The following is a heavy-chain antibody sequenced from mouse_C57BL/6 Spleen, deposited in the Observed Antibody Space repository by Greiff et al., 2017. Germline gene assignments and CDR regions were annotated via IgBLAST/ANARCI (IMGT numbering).Heavy chain of an antibody. J-gene: IGHJ1*03. CDR3: ARSGDGSEEGYFDV. CDR1: GYAFTNYL. Sequence: QVQLKESGAELVRPGTSVKVSCKASGYAFTNYLIEWVKQRPGQGLEWIGVINPGSGGTNYNEKFKGKATLTADKSSSAAYMQISSLTSEDSAVFFCARSGDGSEEGYFDVWGTGTTVTVSS. V-gene: IGHV1-54*01. D-gene: IGHD1-1*01. CDR2: INPGSGGT.